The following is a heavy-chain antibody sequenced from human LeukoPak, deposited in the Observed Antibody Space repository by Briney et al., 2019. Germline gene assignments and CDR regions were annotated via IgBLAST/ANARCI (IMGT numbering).Heavy chain of an antibody. Sequence: GGSLRLSCSASGFTVSSNYMSWVRQAPGKGLEWVSVIYSGGSTYYADSVKGRFTISRDNSKNTLYLQMNSLRAEDTAVYYCARGYSYDDAFDIWGQGTMVTVSS. J-gene: IGHJ3*02. CDR2: IYSGGST. CDR1: GFTVSSNY. V-gene: IGHV3-66*01. CDR3: ARGYSYDDAFDI. D-gene: IGHD5-18*01.